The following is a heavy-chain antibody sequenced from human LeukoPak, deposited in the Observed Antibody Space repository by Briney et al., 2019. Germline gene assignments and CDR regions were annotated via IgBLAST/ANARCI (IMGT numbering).Heavy chain of an antibody. D-gene: IGHD4-17*01. Sequence: SETLSLTCTVSGGSISSSSYYWGWIRQPPGKGLEWIGSIYYSGSTYYDPSLKSRVTISIDTSKSQFSLNLRSVTAADTAVYFCAREIYADRHFDCWGQGTLVTVSS. CDR1: GGSISSSSYY. J-gene: IGHJ4*02. V-gene: IGHV4-39*07. CDR3: AREIYADRHFDC. CDR2: IYYSGST.